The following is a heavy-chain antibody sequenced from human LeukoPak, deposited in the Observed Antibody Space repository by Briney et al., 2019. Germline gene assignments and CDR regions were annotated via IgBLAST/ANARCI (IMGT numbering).Heavy chain of an antibody. D-gene: IGHD1-26*01. Sequence: PGGSLRLSCAASGFTFTTYALSWVRQAPGKGLEWVSAISGSSSYIYYADSVKGRFTISRDNAKNSLYLQMNSLRAEDTAVYYCAREAEGGATRDAFDIWGQGTMVTVSS. CDR2: ISGSSSYI. CDR3: AREAEGGATRDAFDI. V-gene: IGHV3-21*01. J-gene: IGHJ3*02. CDR1: GFTFTTYA.